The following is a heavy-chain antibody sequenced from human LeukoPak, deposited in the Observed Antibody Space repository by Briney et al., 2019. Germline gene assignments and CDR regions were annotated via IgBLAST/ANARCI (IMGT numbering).Heavy chain of an antibody. CDR2: ISGSGGST. V-gene: IGHV3-23*01. J-gene: IGHJ4*02. Sequence: PGGSLRLSCAASGFTFSSYAMSWVRQAPGKGLEWVSAISGSGGSTYYADSVKGRFTISRDNSKNTLYLQMNSLRAEDTAVYYCARAGYDFWSGYSYFDYWGQGTLVTVSS. D-gene: IGHD3-3*01. CDR3: ARAGYDFWSGYSYFDY. CDR1: GFTFSSYA.